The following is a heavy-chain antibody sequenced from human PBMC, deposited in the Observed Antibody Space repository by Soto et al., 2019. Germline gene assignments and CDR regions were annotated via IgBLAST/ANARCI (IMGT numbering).Heavy chain of an antibody. CDR3: ARDSSILKDAFYI. D-gene: IGHD6-13*01. Sequence: QVQLVESGGGVVQPGRSLRLSCAASGFTFSSYGMHWVRQAPGKGLEWVAVIWYDGSNKYYADSVKGRFTISRDNSKNPRYLQRNSLKSEDTAVHYCARDSSILKDAFYIWGQGTMVTVSS. CDR1: GFTFSSYG. V-gene: IGHV3-33*01. J-gene: IGHJ3*02. CDR2: IWYDGSNK.